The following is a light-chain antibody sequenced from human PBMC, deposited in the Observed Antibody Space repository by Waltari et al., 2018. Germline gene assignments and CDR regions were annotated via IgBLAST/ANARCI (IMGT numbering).Light chain of an antibody. CDR3: QAWDNSNVI. CDR1: VLGDNS. CDR2: RDN. Sequence: SYELTQPPSVSVSPGQTATITCSGHVLGDNSASWYQQKSGHSPVLVIYRDNQRTSGLPGRFSGSSSGNTATLTVSGTQGMDEADYYCQAWDNSNVIFGGGTKLTVL. V-gene: IGLV3-1*01. J-gene: IGLJ2*01.